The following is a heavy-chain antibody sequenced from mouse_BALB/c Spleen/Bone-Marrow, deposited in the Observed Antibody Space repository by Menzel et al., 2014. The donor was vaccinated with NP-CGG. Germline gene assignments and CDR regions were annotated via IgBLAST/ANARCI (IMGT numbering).Heavy chain of an antibody. Sequence: VQLQQSGAELVKPGASVKLSCTASGFNIKDAYMHWMKQRPEQGLEWIGRIAPGNGNTQYDPKFQGKATITADTSSNTAYLHLISLTSEDAAVYYWISTLGEVDDWAQGSLVAISA. D-gene: IGHD1-3*01. CDR1: GFNIKDAY. CDR2: IAPGNGNT. CDR3: ISTLGEVDD. V-gene: IGHV14-3*02. J-gene: IGHJ3*01.